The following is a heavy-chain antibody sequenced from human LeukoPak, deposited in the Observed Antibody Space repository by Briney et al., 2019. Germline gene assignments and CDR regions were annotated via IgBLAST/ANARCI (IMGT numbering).Heavy chain of an antibody. J-gene: IGHJ4*02. D-gene: IGHD5-12*01. CDR3: VRMASRYSGYDVIDY. CDR2: IYYSGST. V-gene: IGHV4-59*01. CDR1: GGSISSYY. Sequence: SETLSLTCTVSGGSISSYYWSWIRQPPGKGLEWIGYIYYSGSTNYNPSLKSRVTISVDTSKNQFSLKLSSVTAADTAVYYCVRMASRYSGYDVIDYWGQGTLVTVSS.